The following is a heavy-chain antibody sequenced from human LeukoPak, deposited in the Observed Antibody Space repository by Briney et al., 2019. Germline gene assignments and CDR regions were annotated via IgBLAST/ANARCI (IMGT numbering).Heavy chain of an antibody. CDR1: GDSVSSTSAS. CDR2: TYYRSKWYN. J-gene: IGHJ3*02. CDR3: AKITVGARPRGNDAFNI. V-gene: IGHV6-1*01. D-gene: IGHD1-26*01. Sequence: SQTLSLTCAISGDSVSSTSASWSWIRQSPWRGLEWLGRTYYRSKWYNDYAVSVKSRITINPDTSKNQFSLQLNSVTPEDSAVYYCAKITVGARPRGNDAFNIWGQGTMVTVSS.